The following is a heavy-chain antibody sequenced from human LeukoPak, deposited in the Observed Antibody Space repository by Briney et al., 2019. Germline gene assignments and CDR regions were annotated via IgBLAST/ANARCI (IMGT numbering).Heavy chain of an antibody. CDR3: ARDLNNGDYVYYFDY. CDR2: IKQDGSEK. J-gene: IGHJ4*02. CDR1: GFTFSSYW. V-gene: IGHV3-7*01. Sequence: GGSLRLSCAASGFTFSSYWMSWVRQAPGKGLEWVANIKQDGSEKYYVDSVKGRFTISRDNAKNSLYLQMNSLRAEDTAVYFCARDLNNGDYVYYFDYWGQGTLVTVSS. D-gene: IGHD4-17*01.